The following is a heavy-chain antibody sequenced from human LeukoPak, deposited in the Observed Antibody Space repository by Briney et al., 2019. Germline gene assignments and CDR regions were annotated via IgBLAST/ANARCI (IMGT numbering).Heavy chain of an antibody. Sequence: SVKVSCKASGATFSSYAISWVRQAPGQGLEWMGGIIPIFGTANYAQKFQGRVTITADESTSTAYMELSSLRSEDTAVYYCAPEARYSGYDSGYWGQGTLVTVSS. CDR1: GATFSSYA. CDR2: IIPIFGTA. D-gene: IGHD5-12*01. CDR3: APEARYSGYDSGY. V-gene: IGHV1-69*01. J-gene: IGHJ4*02.